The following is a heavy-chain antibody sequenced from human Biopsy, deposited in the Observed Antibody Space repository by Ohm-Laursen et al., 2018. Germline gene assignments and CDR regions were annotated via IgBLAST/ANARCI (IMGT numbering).Heavy chain of an antibody. Sequence: SDTLSLTCTVSGGSISNNNYYWGWIRQPLGKGLEWIGSIFYRGSTHYKPSLKSRVNISVDTSKNQFSLKLNSVTAADTAVYYCARDYDTSGYYYVSWGQGTLVTVSS. J-gene: IGHJ5*02. V-gene: IGHV4-39*01. CDR3: ARDYDTSGYYYVS. CDR2: IFYRGST. D-gene: IGHD3-22*01. CDR1: GGSISNNNYY.